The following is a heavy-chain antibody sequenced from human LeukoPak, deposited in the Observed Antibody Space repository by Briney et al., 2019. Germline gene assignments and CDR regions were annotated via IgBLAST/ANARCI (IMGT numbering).Heavy chain of an antibody. Sequence: GSLRLSCAVSGITLSNYGMSWVRQAPGKGLEWISYITNSGDFVNYADSVKGRFTISRDNAKNSLYLQMNSLRAEDTAVYYCAREARATPDFWGQGTVVAVSS. CDR2: ITNSGDFV. D-gene: IGHD1-26*01. CDR3: AREARATPDF. CDR1: GITLSNYG. J-gene: IGHJ4*02. V-gene: IGHV3-21*05.